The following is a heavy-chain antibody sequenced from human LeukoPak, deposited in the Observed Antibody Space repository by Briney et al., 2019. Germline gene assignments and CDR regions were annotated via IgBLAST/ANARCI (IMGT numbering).Heavy chain of an antibody. CDR2: INSGWGTT. Sequence: GGSLRLSCGASGFIFRPYRMHGVPQATGKGLVWVSGINSGWGTTTYADSVKGRFTISRDNAKNTLYLQMNNLRAEDTAIYYCATDSYVSGSYYRLFYWGQGTLVTVSS. V-gene: IGHV3-74*01. CDR3: ATDSYVSGSYYRLFY. CDR1: GFIFRPYR. D-gene: IGHD3-10*01. J-gene: IGHJ4*02.